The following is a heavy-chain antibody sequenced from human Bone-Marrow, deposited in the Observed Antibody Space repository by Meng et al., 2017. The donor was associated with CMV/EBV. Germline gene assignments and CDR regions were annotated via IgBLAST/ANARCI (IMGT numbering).Heavy chain of an antibody. Sequence: GESLKISCAASGFTFSSYEMNWVRQAPGKGLEWVSYISSSGSTIYYADSVKGRFTISRDNAKNSLDLQMNSLRAEDKAVYYCARKLGRFRSSWHRGMDVWGQGTTVTVSS. V-gene: IGHV3-48*03. CDR3: ARKLGRFRSSWHRGMDV. CDR2: ISSSGSTI. J-gene: IGHJ6*02. CDR1: GFTFSSYE. D-gene: IGHD6-13*01.